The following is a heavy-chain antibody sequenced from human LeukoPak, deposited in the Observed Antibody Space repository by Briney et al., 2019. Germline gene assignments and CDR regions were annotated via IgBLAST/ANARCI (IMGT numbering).Heavy chain of an antibody. Sequence: GGSLRLSCTGSGFIFGSYWMSWVRQAPGKGLEWVANIKPDGSGKFYVDSVKGRFTISRDNAKNSMYLEMNSLTDEDTAVYYCARDGDYAVAYWGQGTLVTVSS. V-gene: IGHV3-7*04. CDR2: IKPDGSGK. D-gene: IGHD4-17*01. J-gene: IGHJ4*02. CDR1: GFIFGSYW. CDR3: ARDGDYAVAY.